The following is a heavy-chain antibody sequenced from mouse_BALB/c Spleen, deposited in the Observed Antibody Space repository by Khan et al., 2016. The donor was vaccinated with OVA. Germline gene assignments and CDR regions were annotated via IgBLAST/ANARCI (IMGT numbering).Heavy chain of an antibody. V-gene: IGHV9-3-1*01. CDR3: ARGSRRAMDY. J-gene: IGHJ4*01. Sequence: QIQLVQSGPELKKPGETVKISCKASGYTFTNYGMNWVKQAPGKGLKRMGWIYTYTGEPTYADDFKGRFAFSLESSASTAYLQINNLTNEDTATYFCARGSRRAMDYWGQGTSVTVSS. CDR1: GYTFTNYG. D-gene: IGHD1-1*01. CDR2: IYTYTGEP.